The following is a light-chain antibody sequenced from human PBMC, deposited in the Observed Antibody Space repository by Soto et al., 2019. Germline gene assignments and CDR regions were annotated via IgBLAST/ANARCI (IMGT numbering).Light chain of an antibody. Sequence: DIVMTQSPESLAVSLGERATINCKSSQSLLYTSRNKNYLAWYQQRPGQPLKLLIYWASTRESGVPDRFSGSGSGTDFTLTINNVQAEDGAVYYCQQYEITLPTFGQGTKVEIK. J-gene: IGKJ1*01. CDR1: QSLLYTSRNKNY. V-gene: IGKV4-1*01. CDR2: WAS. CDR3: QQYEITLPT.